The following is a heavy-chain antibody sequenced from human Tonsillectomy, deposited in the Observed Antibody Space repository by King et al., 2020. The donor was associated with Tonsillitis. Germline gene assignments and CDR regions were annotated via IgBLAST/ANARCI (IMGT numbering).Heavy chain of an antibody. CDR1: GITFTSYA. CDR2: ISYHEINK. V-gene: IGHV3-30*04. CDR3: ARSLRSGSSGWSRFDL. J-gene: IGHJ2*01. D-gene: IGHD6-19*01. Sequence: HVQLVESGGGVVQPGRSLGLSCAASGITFTSYAMHWIRQAPGKGLEWVAVISYHEINKYYADSVKGRFTISRDNSKNTLFLQMNSLRPEDTAVYYCARSLRSGSSGWSRFDLWGRGTLDTVSS.